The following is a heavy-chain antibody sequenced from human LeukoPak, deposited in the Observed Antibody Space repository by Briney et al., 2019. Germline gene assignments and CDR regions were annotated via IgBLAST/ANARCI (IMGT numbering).Heavy chain of an antibody. CDR3: VRGGWRIIETGGDS. CDR2: ISPTGSTM. J-gene: IGHJ4*02. D-gene: IGHD2-15*01. CDR1: EFTFSAYA. V-gene: IGHV3-48*04. Sequence: PGGSLRLSCATSEFTFSAYAMNWVRQAPGKGLEWVGYISPTGSTMSYAGSVKGRFTISRDNADNSLYLQMKSLRVEDTAMYYCVRGGWRIIETGGDSWGQGTLVTVSS.